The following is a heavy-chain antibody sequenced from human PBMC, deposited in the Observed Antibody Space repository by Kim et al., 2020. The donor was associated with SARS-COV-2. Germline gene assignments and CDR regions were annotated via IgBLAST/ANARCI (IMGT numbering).Heavy chain of an antibody. CDR1: GYSFTSYW. CDR3: ARHRDIAAAADDY. D-gene: IGHD6-13*01. CDR2: IDPSDSYT. J-gene: IGHJ4*02. V-gene: IGHV5-10-1*01. Sequence: GESLKISCKGSGYSFTSYWISWVRQMPGKGLEWMGRIDPSDSYTNYSPSFQGHVTISADKSISTAYLQWSSLKASDTAMYYCARHRDIAAAADDYWGQGTLVTVSS.